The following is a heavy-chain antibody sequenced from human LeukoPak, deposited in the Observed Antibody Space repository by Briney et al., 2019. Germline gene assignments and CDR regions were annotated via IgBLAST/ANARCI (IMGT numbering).Heavy chain of an antibody. CDR1: GYTFTGLY. CDR2: IKPNSGGT. V-gene: IGHV1-2*02. J-gene: IGHJ4*02. Sequence: GASVKVSCKAAGYTFTGLYLHWVRQAPGQGLEWMGWIKPNSGGTDFAQKFQGRVTMTRDTSISTAYMELSRLTSDDTAVYFCARGAKGFDYWGQGTLVTVSS. CDR3: ARGAKGFDY.